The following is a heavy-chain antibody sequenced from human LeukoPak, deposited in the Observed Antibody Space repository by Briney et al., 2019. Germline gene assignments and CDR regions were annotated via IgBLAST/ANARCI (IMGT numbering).Heavy chain of an antibody. Sequence: GGSLRLSCAASGFTFSSYSMNWVRKAPGKGLEWVSSISSSSSYIYYADSVKGRFTISRDNAKNSLYLQMNSLRAEDTAVYYCARDRAYYDSSGYYPNWVDPWGQGTLVTVSS. D-gene: IGHD3-22*01. CDR1: GFTFSSYS. CDR3: ARDRAYYDSSGYYPNWVDP. CDR2: ISSSSSYI. V-gene: IGHV3-21*01. J-gene: IGHJ5*02.